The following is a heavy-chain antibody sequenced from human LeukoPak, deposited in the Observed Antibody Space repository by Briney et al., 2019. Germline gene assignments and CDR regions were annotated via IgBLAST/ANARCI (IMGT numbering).Heavy chain of an antibody. CDR2: IYYSGST. CDR3: ARMGGYCSGGSCYKNWFDP. D-gene: IGHD2-15*01. Sequence: PSETLSLTCTVSGGSISSSSYYWGWIRQPPGKGLEWIGSIYYSGSTYYNPSLKSRVTISVDTSKNQFSLKLSSVTAADTAVYYCARMGGYCSGGSCYKNWFDPWGQGTLVTVSS. V-gene: IGHV4-39*01. J-gene: IGHJ5*02. CDR1: GGSISSSSYY.